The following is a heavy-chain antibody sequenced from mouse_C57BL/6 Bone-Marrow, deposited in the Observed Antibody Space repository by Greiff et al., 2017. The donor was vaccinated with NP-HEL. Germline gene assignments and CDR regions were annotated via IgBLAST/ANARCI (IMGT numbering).Heavy chain of an antibody. V-gene: IGHV2-9-1*01. CDR3: ARPGTGTTWFAY. CDR1: GFSLTSYA. D-gene: IGHD4-1*01. CDR2: IWPGGGP. J-gene: IGHJ3*01. Sequence: VKLVESGPGLVAPSQCLSITCTVSGFSLTSYAISWVRQPPGKGLEWLGVIWPGGGPNYNSALKSSLSISKNKSKSQVFLKMNRRQTDDTARYYCARPGTGTTWFAYWGQGTLVTVSA.